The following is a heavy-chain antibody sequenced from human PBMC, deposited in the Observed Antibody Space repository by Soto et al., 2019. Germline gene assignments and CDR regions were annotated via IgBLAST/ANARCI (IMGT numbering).Heavy chain of an antibody. CDR2: ISGRGSDT. D-gene: IGHD3-22*01. CDR3: AKHRVVAPCGYHDVIAV. V-gene: IGHV3-23*01. J-gene: IGHJ6*02. CDR1: GFTYSIYA. Sequence: GGSLRLSCGASGFTYSIYALTWVRQVPGKGLEWVSAISGRGSDTYYADSVKGRFTISRDNSKNTLYLQLNSLRAEDTAVYYCAKHRVVAPCGYHDVIAVSAQRTTDTVSS.